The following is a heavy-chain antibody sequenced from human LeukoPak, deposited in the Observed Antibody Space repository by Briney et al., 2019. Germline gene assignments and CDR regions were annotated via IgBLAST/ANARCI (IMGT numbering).Heavy chain of an antibody. CDR3: ARAGYSRFVDDLDY. D-gene: IGHD1-26*01. J-gene: IGHJ4*02. V-gene: IGHV1-18*01. Sequence: ASVKVSCKASGYIFTNYGINWVRQAPRQGLEWMGWISAYNGNTKYTQKLQDRVTMTTDTSTSTAYMELKTLRSDDTAVYFCARAGYSRFVDDLDYWGQGTLVTVSS. CDR2: ISAYNGNT. CDR1: GYIFTNYG.